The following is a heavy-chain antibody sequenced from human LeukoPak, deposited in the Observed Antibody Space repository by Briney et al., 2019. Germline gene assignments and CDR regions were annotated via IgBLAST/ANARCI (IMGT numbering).Heavy chain of an antibody. V-gene: IGHV4-4*07. D-gene: IGHD3-10*01. CDR2: IYTSGST. J-gene: IGHJ4*02. Sequence: SETLSLTCTVSGGSISSYYWSWIRQPAGKGLEWIGRIYTSGSTNYSPSLKSRVTMSVDTSKNQFSLKLSSVTAADTAVYYCAGLYYYGSGSSFDYWGQGTMVTVSS. CDR3: AGLYYYGSGSSFDY. CDR1: GGSISSYY.